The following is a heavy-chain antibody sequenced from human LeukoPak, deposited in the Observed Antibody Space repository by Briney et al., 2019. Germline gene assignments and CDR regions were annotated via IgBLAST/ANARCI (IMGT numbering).Heavy chain of an antibody. D-gene: IGHD3-10*01. Sequence: RASLNLSCKASGYTFTGYYMRWVRQAPGQGLEWMGWINPNSSGTNYAQKFQGRVTMTRDTSISTAYMELSRRRSDDPAVYYCAREGRGYGMDVWGQGTTVTVSS. J-gene: IGHJ6*02. V-gene: IGHV1-2*02. CDR2: INPNSSGT. CDR3: AREGRGYGMDV. CDR1: GYTFTGYY.